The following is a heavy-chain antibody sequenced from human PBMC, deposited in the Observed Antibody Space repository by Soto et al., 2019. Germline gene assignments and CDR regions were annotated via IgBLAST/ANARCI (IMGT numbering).Heavy chain of an antibody. Sequence: SETLSLTCAVSCYSISSGYYWGWIRQPPGKGLEWIGSIYHSGSTYYNPSLKSRVTIPVDTSKNQFSLKLSSVTAADTAVYYCARARITMVRGVIIIALFDYWGQGTLVTVSS. CDR3: ARARITMVRGVIIIALFDY. CDR1: CYSISSGYY. D-gene: IGHD3-10*01. CDR2: IYHSGST. V-gene: IGHV4-38-2*01. J-gene: IGHJ4*02.